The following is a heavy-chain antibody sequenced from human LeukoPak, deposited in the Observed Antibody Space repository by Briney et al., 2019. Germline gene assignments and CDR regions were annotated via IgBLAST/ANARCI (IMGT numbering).Heavy chain of an antibody. CDR3: ARAYSSGWLNFDS. J-gene: IGHJ4*02. D-gene: IGHD6-19*01. CDR1: GYSIRSGYY. V-gene: IGHV4-38-2*02. CDR2: IYHSGTT. Sequence: KPSETLSLTCIVSGYSIRSGYYWGWIRQPPGKGLEWIGNIYHSGTTYYNPSLQSRVTISVDTSKNYFSLKLSSVTAADTAVYYCARAYSSGWLNFDSWGQGTLVTVPS.